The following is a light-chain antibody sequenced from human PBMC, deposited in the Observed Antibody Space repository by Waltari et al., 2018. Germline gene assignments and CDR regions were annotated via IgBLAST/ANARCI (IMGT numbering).Light chain of an antibody. Sequence: QSALTQPRSVSGSPGQSVTISCAGPTRDVGAYHYVPWYQQHLGEVPKLMIYDVSQRPAGVPDRFSGSKSGNTASLTISGLQAEDEADYYCCSHAGSNILMFGGGTKLTVL. J-gene: IGLJ3*02. CDR1: TRDVGAYHY. CDR2: DVS. V-gene: IGLV2-11*01. CDR3: CSHAGSNILM.